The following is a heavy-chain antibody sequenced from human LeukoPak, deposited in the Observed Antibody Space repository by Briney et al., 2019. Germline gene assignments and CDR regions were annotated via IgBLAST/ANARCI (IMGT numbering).Heavy chain of an antibody. CDR1: GYTFTSYD. CDR3: ARDWQLPSGPDVFDI. Sequence: ASVKVSCKASGYTFTSYDISWVRQAPGQGLEWIGWITAYDGDTNYAEKFQGRVTMATDTSTSTASMELWSLRSDDTAVYYCARDWQLPSGPDVFDIWGQGTVVTVSS. J-gene: IGHJ3*02. V-gene: IGHV1-18*01. CDR2: ITAYDGDT. D-gene: IGHD1-1*01.